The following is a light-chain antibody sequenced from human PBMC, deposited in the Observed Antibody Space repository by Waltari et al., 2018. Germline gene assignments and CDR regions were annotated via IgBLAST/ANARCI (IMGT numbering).Light chain of an antibody. CDR1: QRINTW. CDR2: DVS. V-gene: IGKV1-5*01. Sequence: IQMTQSPSALSASVGDRVTITFRASQRINTWMAWYQQRPRKAPKVLIYDVSTLESGVPSRFSGSGSGTEFTLAINNLQPEDFATYYCQQYYRYYTFGQGTKLEIK. J-gene: IGKJ2*01. CDR3: QQYYRYYT.